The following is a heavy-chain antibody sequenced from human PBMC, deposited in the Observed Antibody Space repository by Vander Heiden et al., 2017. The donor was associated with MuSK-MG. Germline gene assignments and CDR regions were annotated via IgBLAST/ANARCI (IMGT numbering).Heavy chain of an antibody. Sequence: QGQLQESGPGLVKASETLSLTCIVPGGSFNSNSYYWDWGRPAPGKGLEWKGRVYYTGGSKYNPSLKSRVTISTDTAKNECSLKVTAVTAADTAVDYCWRGPPSYYDYRIDYGGQGILVTVSS. CDR2: VYYTGGS. CDR3: WRGPPSYYDYRIDY. CDR1: GGSFNSNSYY. D-gene: IGHD3-22*01. J-gene: IGHJ4*02. V-gene: IGHV4-61*01.